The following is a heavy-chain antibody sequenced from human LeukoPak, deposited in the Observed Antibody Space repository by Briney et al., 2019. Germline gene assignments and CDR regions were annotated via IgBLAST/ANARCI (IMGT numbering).Heavy chain of an antibody. V-gene: IGHV2-5*01. Sequence: SGPTLAKPTQPLTLTCTFPGFSLTTSGVGVGWIRQHPGKALEWDAVDYGNDDKLYSPSLRSRLTITKDTSKNQVVLTMTNMDPVDTATYCCASQLLSRGYFDHWGQGTLVTVSS. J-gene: IGHJ4*02. CDR2: DYGNDDK. CDR1: GFSLTTSGVG. CDR3: ASQLLSRGYFDH. D-gene: IGHD2-2*01.